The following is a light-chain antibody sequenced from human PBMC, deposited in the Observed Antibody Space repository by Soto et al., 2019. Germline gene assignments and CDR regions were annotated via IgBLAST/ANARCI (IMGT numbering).Light chain of an antibody. CDR1: QSVLYSSNNKNY. CDR3: QQYYNPPRK. Sequence: DIVMTQSPDSLAVSLGERATINCKSSQSVLYSSNNKNYLAWYQQKPGQPPKLLIYWASTRESGVPDRFSGSGSGTDLTLTISSLQAEDVAVYYCQQYYNPPRKFRKRTKVDI. V-gene: IGKV4-1*01. CDR2: WAS. J-gene: IGKJ1*01.